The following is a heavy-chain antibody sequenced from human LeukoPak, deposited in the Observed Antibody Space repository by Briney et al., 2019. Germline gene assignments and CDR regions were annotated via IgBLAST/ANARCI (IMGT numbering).Heavy chain of an antibody. D-gene: IGHD3-10*01. CDR2: IGTAGDT. Sequence: GGSLRLSCAASGFTFSSYDMHWVRQATGKGLEWVPAIGTAGDTYYPGSVKGRFTISRENAKNSLYLQMNSLRAGDTAVYYCASGAGEFGDYYYYGMDVWGQGTTVTVSS. CDR1: GFTFSSYD. J-gene: IGHJ6*02. V-gene: IGHV3-13*01. CDR3: ASGAGEFGDYYYYGMDV.